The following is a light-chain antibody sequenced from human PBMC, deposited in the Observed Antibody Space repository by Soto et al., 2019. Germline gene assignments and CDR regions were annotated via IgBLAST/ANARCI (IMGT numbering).Light chain of an antibody. CDR2: KAS. V-gene: IGKV1-5*03. J-gene: IGKJ1*01. CDR1: QTISTW. Sequence: DSQMTPSPSTLSASLGDRVTITCRASQTISTWLAWYQQKPGKAPNLLIYKASSLESGVPPRFSGSGSGTEFTLTISSLQPDDFATYYCQQYHSYSWTFGQGTKVDIK. CDR3: QQYHSYSWT.